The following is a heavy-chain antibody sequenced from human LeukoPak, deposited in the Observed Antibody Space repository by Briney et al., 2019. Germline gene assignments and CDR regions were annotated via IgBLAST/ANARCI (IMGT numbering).Heavy chain of an antibody. J-gene: IGHJ4*02. CDR1: GGSFSGYY. CDR3: ARGGGDTAVAFDY. Sequence: PSETLSLTCAVYGGSFSGYYWSWIRQPPGKGLEWIGEINHSGSTNYNPSLKSRVTISVDTSKNQFSLKLSSVTAADTAVYYCARGGGDTAVAFDYWGQGTLVTVSS. V-gene: IGHV4-34*01. CDR2: INHSGST. D-gene: IGHD5-18*01.